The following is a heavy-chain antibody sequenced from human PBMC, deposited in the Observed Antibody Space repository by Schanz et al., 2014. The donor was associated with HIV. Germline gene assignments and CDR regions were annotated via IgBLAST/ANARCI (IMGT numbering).Heavy chain of an antibody. Sequence: QVQLRQSGAGLLKPSETLSLTCDVYGGSFSGYYWSWVRQSPGKGLEWIGEISHSGSTNYNPSLRSRVSMSVDTSKNKFSGKVKSMTAADTAVYYCARGGILLPRGVSNWFDPWGQGTLVIVSS. CDR2: ISHSGST. D-gene: IGHD3-10*01. V-gene: IGHV4-34*01. CDR1: GGSFSGYY. J-gene: IGHJ5*02. CDR3: ARGGILLPRGVSNWFDP.